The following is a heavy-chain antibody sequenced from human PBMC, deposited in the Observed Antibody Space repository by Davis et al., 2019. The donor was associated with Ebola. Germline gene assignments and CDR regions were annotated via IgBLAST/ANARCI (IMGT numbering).Heavy chain of an antibody. D-gene: IGHD3-3*01. CDR1: GYTFTSYG. Sequence: ASVKVSCKASGYTFTSYGITWVRQAPGQGLEWMGWINPHNGNTNYAQNVQGRVTMTTDTSTTTAYMELRSLRSDDTAVYYCARDKGVLGVDSPNWFDPWGQGTLVTVSS. CDR3: ARDKGVLGVDSPNWFDP. CDR2: INPHNGNT. J-gene: IGHJ5*02. V-gene: IGHV1-18*04.